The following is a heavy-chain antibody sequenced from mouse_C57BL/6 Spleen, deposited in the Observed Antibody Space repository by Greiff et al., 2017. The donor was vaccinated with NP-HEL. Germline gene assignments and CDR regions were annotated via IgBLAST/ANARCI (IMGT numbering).Heavy chain of an antibody. CDR1: GYTFTSYW. D-gene: IGHD2-4*01. V-gene: IGHV1-55*01. Sequence: QVQLQQPGAELVKPGASVKMSCKASGYTFTSYWITWVKQRPGQGLEWIGDIYPGSGSTNYNEKFKSKATLTVDTSYSTAYMQLSSLTSEDSAVYYCARDDYDGEYAMDYWGQGTSVTVSS. CDR3: ARDDYDGEYAMDY. J-gene: IGHJ4*01. CDR2: IYPGSGST.